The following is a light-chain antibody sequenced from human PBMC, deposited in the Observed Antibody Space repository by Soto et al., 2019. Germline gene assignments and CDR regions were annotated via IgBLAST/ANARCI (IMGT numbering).Light chain of an antibody. CDR3: QQYNKWPLT. CDR2: YAS. J-gene: IGKJ5*01. Sequence: DIVFTRAPGTVSLSTGARATLSCRASQSVNSNYLAWYQQKPGQAPRLLMYYASTRATGIPDRFSGSGSGTDFTLTINRLEPEDFALYYCQQYNKWPLTFGAGTRLEIK. V-gene: IGKV3-20*01. CDR1: QSVNSNY.